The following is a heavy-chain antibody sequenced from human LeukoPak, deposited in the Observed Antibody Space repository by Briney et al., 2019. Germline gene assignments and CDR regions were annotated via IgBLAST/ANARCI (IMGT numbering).Heavy chain of an antibody. CDR1: GFTFRNYA. V-gene: IGHV3-30*18. Sequence: PGGSLRLSCAASGFTFRNYAVSWVRQAPGKGLEWVAVISYDGSNKYYADSVKGRFTISRDNSKNTLYLQMNSLRAEDTAVYYCAKYLRYSSGWYSIDYWGQGTLVTVSS. D-gene: IGHD6-19*01. CDR3: AKYLRYSSGWYSIDY. CDR2: ISYDGSNK. J-gene: IGHJ4*02.